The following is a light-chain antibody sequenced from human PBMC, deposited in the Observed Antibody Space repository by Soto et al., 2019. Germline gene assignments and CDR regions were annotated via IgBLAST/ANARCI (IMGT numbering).Light chain of an antibody. CDR2: DAS. V-gene: IGKV3-11*01. Sequence: EIVLTQSPATLSLSPGNRATLSCMASQSVSSYLAWYQQKPGQAPRLLIYDASNRATGIPARFSGSGSGTDFTLTITSLEHEDSAVYYCQQRSNWPSTFGGGTKVEIK. CDR3: QQRSNWPST. J-gene: IGKJ4*01. CDR1: QSVSSY.